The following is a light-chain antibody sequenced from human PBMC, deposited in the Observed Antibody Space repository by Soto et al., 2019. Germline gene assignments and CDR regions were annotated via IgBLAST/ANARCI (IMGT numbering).Light chain of an antibody. CDR3: QQSYSTPIT. J-gene: IGKJ5*01. CDR2: AAS. CDR1: QSISSY. Sequence: DIQMTQSPSSLSASVGDRVTITCRASQSISSYLNWYQQKPGKAPKLLIYAASSLQSGVPSRFSGSGSGTDGTLTISSLQPEDFATYYCQQSYSTPITFGQGTRLESK. V-gene: IGKV1-39*01.